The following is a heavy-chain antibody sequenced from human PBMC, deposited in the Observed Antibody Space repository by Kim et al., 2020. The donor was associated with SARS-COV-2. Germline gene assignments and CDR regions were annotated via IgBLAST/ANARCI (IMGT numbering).Heavy chain of an antibody. J-gene: IGHJ4*02. V-gene: IGHV1-69*13. CDR1: GGTFSSYA. D-gene: IGHD1-26*01. CDR3: ARRPYSGSYYDDY. CDR2: IIPIFGTA. Sequence: SVKVSCKASGGTFSSYAISWVRQAPGQGLEWMGGIIPIFGTANYAQKFQGRVTITADESTSTAYMELSSLRSEDTAVYYCARRPYSGSYYDDYWGQGTLVTVSS.